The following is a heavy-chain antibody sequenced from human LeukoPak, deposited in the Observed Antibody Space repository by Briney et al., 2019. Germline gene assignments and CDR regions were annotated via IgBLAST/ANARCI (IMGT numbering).Heavy chain of an antibody. Sequence: ASVKVSCKASGYTFTKYDIYWVRQATGQGLEWMGWMNPHSENTGYAQKFQGRVTMTRNTSINTAYMELSSLRSEDTAVYYCARNTENFYYNYMDVWGKGTTATVSS. CDR1: GYTFTKYD. CDR2: MNPHSENT. CDR3: ARNTENFYYNYMDV. J-gene: IGHJ6*03. V-gene: IGHV1-8*01.